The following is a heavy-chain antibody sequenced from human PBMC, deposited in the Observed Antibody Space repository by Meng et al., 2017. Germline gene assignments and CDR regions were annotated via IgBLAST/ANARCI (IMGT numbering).Heavy chain of an antibody. V-gene: IGHV1-18*01. Sequence: QVQLVQSGAGVKKPGASVKVSCKASGYTFTSDGISWVRQAPGQGLEWMGWISAYNGNTNYTQKLQGRVTMTRDTSTSTVYMELSSLRSEDTAVYYCARDWYDSSGYYLVWGQGTLVTVSS. CDR2: ISAYNGNT. CDR1: GYTFTSDG. J-gene: IGHJ4*02. D-gene: IGHD3-22*01. CDR3: ARDWYDSSGYYLV.